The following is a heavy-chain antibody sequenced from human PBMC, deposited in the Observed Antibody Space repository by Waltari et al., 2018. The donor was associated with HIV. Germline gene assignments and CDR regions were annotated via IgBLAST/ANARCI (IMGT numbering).Heavy chain of an antibody. CDR1: GGSFTSYS. CDR2: VIPMSGTA. J-gene: IGHJ4*02. Sequence: QVQLVQSGTAVRTPGSSVKVSCKASGGSFTSYSIHWVRQAPGQGLEWMGRVIPMSGTAMKAQKFQARVTISADKSTTTAYMELTSLRTEDTAVYYCASARETMGVDFDFWGQGTLVTVSS. V-gene: IGHV1-69*08. D-gene: IGHD3-10*01. CDR3: ASARETMGVDFDF.